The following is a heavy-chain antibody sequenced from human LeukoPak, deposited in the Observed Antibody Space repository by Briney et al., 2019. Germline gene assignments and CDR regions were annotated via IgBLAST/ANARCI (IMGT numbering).Heavy chain of an antibody. J-gene: IGHJ4*02. CDR1: GFTFSSYS. CDR3: AKVEQQLVMEFYFDY. V-gene: IGHV3-21*04. Sequence: PGGSLRLSCAASGFTFSSYSMNWVRQAPGKGLEWGSSISSSSSYIYYADSVKGRFTISRDNAKNSLYLQMNSLRAEDTAVYYCAKVEQQLVMEFYFDYWGQGTLVTVSS. CDR2: ISSSSSYI. D-gene: IGHD6-13*01.